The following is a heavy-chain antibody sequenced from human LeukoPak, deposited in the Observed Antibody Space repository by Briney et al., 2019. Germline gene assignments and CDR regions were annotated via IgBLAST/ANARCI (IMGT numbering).Heavy chain of an antibody. CDR3: AKRPKYGNSWIDF. J-gene: IGHJ4*02. V-gene: IGHV3-23*01. D-gene: IGHD6-13*01. CDR1: GFTFNNFA. Sequence: GGSLRLSCAASGFTFNNFAMSWVRQAPGKGLDWVSGLSGSGSSTYYADSVEGRFTISRDNSNSTLYLQMNSLRAEDTAVYYCAKRPKYGNSWIDFWGQGTLVTVSS. CDR2: LSGSGSST.